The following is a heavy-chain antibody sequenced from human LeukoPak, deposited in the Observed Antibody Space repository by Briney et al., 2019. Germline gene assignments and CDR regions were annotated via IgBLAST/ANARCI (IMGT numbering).Heavy chain of an antibody. J-gene: IGHJ2*01. CDR2: MSGNTGNT. CDR3: AKQKSYWYFDL. CDR1: GFTFRAYA. V-gene: IGHV3-23*01. Sequence: GGSLGLSCAASGFTFRAYAMSWVRQAPGKGLEWVSLMSGNTGNTYYADSVKGRFTLSRDNSKNTLYLQMNSLRAEDTAIYYCAKQKSYWYFDLWGRGTLVTVSS.